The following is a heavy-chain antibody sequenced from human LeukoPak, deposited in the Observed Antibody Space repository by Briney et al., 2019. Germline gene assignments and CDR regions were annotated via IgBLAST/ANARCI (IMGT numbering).Heavy chain of an antibody. D-gene: IGHD3-22*01. CDR3: ASIDSSGYYHIDY. Sequence: PSETLSLTCAVSGGSISSPNSWNWVRQTPGKGLEWIGEIYHGGSTNYNPSLKSRVTISVDTSKNQFSLKLSSVTAADTAVYYCASIDSSGYYHIDYWGQGTLVTVSS. CDR2: IYHGGST. CDR1: GGSISSPNS. V-gene: IGHV4-4*02. J-gene: IGHJ4*02.